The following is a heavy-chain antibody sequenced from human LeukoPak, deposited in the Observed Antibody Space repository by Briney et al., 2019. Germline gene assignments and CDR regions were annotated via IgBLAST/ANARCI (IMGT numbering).Heavy chain of an antibody. Sequence: GGSLRLSCAASGFTFSSYSMNWVRQAPGKGLEWVSYISSSSSTIYYADSVKGRFTISRDNAKNSLYLQMNSLRAEDTAVYYCARGVPSHYSNYPDFDYWGQGTLVTVSS. J-gene: IGHJ4*02. D-gene: IGHD4-11*01. CDR3: ARGVPSHYSNYPDFDY. CDR2: ISSSSSTI. CDR1: GFTFSSYS. V-gene: IGHV3-48*01.